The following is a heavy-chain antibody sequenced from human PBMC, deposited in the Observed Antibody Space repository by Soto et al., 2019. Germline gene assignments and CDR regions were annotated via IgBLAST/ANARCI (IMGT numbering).Heavy chain of an antibody. CDR2: IYSGGST. V-gene: IGHV3-66*01. J-gene: IGHJ6*03. D-gene: IGHD1-26*01. Sequence: GGSLRFSCAASGFTVSSNYMSWVRQAPGKGLEWVSVIYSGGSTYYADSVKGRFTISRDNSKNTLYLQMNSLRAEDTAVYYCARKREDYYYYYYMDVWGKGTTVTVSS. CDR1: GFTVSSNY. CDR3: ARKREDYYYYYYMDV.